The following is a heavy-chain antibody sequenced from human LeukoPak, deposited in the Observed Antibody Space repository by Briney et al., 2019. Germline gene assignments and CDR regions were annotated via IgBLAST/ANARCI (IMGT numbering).Heavy chain of an antibody. J-gene: IGHJ5*02. V-gene: IGHV4-4*07. CDR2: IYTSGST. CDR3: ARASPTTNKGAYGWFDP. Sequence: SETLSLTCTVSGGSISGYYWSWIRQPAGKGLEWIGRIYTSGSTNYNPSLKSRVTMSVDTSRNQFSLKLSSVTAADTAVYYCARASPTTNKGAYGWFDPWGQGTLVTVSS. CDR1: GGSISGYY. D-gene: IGHD1-14*01.